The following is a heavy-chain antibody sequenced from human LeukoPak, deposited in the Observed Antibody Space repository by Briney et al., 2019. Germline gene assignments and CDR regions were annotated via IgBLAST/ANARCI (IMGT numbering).Heavy chain of an antibody. CDR3: AKDRLGGPYFFHY. V-gene: IGHV3-23*01. J-gene: IGHJ4*02. CDR1: GFTLPYG. D-gene: IGHD3-16*01. Sequence: GGSLRLSCVVSGFTLPYGMSWVRQAPGKGLEWVSYVSATGYTTSYADSVKGRFTISRDNAKNTVFLQMDSLRADDTAVYFCAKDRLGGPYFFHYWGQGTLVTVSS. CDR2: VSATGYTT.